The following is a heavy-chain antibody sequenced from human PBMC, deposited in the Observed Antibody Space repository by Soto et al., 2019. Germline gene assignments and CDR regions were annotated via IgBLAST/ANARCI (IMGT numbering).Heavy chain of an antibody. J-gene: IGHJ3*02. V-gene: IGHV4-4*02. D-gene: IGHD4-17*01. CDR2: IYHSGST. Sequence: SETLSLTCTVSGGSIISDRWCNCVRQPPGKGLEWIGDIYHSGSTDYHPSLKSRVTISVDKSRNHFSLRLNSVTAADTAVYYCASRDPYGDYAHAYDIWGQGTVVTVSS. CDR1: GGSIISDRW. CDR3: ASRDPYGDYAHAYDI.